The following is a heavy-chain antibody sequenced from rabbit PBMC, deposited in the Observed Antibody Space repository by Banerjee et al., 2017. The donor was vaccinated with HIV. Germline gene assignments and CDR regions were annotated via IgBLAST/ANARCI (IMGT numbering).Heavy chain of an antibody. D-gene: IGHD6-1*01. CDR1: GFSFSSSYC. CDR3: ARATYDYAGYAYAISRLDL. V-gene: IGHV1S40*01. J-gene: IGHJ3*01. CDR2: IYAGSSGST. Sequence: QSLEESGGDLVKPGASLTLTCTASGFSFSSSYCMCWVRQAPGKGLEWIACIYAGSSGSTWYASWVNGRFTISKTSSTTVTLQMTSLTAADTATYFCARATYDYAGYAYAISRLDLWGQGTLVTVS.